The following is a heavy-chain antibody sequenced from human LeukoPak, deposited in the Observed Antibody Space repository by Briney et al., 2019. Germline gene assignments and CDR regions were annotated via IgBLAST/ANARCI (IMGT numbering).Heavy chain of an antibody. Sequence: GSLRLSCAASGFTFSDYAMTWIRQPPGKGLEWIGQINHSDDTYYTPSLRSRVTISRDTTKNQFSLKLTSVTAADTAVYYCARGPNDSDHDFDYWGQGTPVTVSS. CDR3: ARGPNDSDHDFDY. V-gene: IGHV4-34*01. J-gene: IGHJ4*02. D-gene: IGHD2-21*02. CDR1: GFTFSDYA. CDR2: INHSDDT.